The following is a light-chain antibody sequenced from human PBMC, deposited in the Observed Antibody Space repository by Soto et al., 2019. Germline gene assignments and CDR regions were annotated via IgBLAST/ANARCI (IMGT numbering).Light chain of an antibody. V-gene: IGKV3-11*01. Sequence: EIVLTQSPATLSSSPGETATLSCRASQYVGTRLAWYQQKPGQAPRLLIYDASSRPTDIPARFSGSGSGTDLTLTISSLEPEDFALYYCQQRSNWPITFGQGTRLEIK. CDR1: QYVGTR. CDR2: DAS. J-gene: IGKJ5*01. CDR3: QQRSNWPIT.